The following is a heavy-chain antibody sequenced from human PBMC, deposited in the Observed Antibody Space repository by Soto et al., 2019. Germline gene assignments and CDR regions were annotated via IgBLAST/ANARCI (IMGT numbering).Heavy chain of an antibody. CDR2: ISGSGGST. V-gene: IGHV3-23*01. CDR3: AKGRVGDDFWSGYFPTTWYGMDV. J-gene: IGHJ6*02. CDR1: GFTFSSYA. D-gene: IGHD3-3*01. Sequence: GGSLRLSCAASGFTFSSYAMSWVRQAPGKGLGGFSAISGSGGSTYYADSVKGRFTISRDNSKNTLYLQMNSLRAEDTAVYYCAKGRVGDDFWSGYFPTTWYGMDVWGQGTTVTVSS.